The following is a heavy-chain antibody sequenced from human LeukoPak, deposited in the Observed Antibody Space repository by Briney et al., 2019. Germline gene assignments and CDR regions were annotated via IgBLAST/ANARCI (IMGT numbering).Heavy chain of an antibody. D-gene: IGHD5-18*01. CDR1: RFAPSDYR. J-gene: IGHJ4*02. Sequence: GGSLRLSGAVSRFAPSDYRVNWVRQAPGTGLGWVSYISKNLVTIYYADSVKCRFTISRDNAKNSVYLHMDSLRAEDTSVYYCARDGGLSYEIDYWGQGTLVTVS. CDR3: ARDGGLSYEIDY. V-gene: IGHV3-48*01. CDR2: ISKNLVTI.